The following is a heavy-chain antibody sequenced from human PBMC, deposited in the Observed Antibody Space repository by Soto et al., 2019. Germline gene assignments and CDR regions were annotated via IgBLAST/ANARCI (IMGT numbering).Heavy chain of an antibody. Sequence: SGPTLVNPTQTLTLTCTFSGFSLSTSGMCVSWIRQPPGKALEWLALIDWDDDKYYSTSLKTRLTISKDTSKNQVVLTMTNMDPVDTATYYCARIRYYYDTSGYRPGGFDLWGQGTLVALSS. D-gene: IGHD3-22*01. V-gene: IGHV2-70*01. J-gene: IGHJ5*02. CDR2: IDWDDDK. CDR3: ARIRYYYDTSGYRPGGFDL. CDR1: GFSLSTSGMC.